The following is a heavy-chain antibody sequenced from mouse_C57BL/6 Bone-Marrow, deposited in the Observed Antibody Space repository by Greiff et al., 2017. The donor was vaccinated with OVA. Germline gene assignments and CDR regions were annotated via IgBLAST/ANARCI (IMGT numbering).Heavy chain of an antibody. D-gene: IGHD1-1*01. V-gene: IGHV1-81*01. Sequence: LVESGAELARPGASVKLSCKASGYTFTSYGISWVKQRTGQGLEWIGEIYPRSGNTYYNEKFKGKATLTADKSSSTAYMELRSLTSEDSAVYFCARGGGSRRGAMDYWGQGTSVTVSS. CDR1: GYTFTSYG. J-gene: IGHJ4*01. CDR3: ARGGGSRRGAMDY. CDR2: IYPRSGNT.